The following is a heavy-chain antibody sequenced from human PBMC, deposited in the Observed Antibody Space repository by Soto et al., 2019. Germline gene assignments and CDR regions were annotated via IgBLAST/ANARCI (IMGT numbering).Heavy chain of an antibody. CDR3: ARGEIVTAAFFDY. V-gene: IGHV3-30-3*01. D-gene: IGHD1-26*01. CDR2: ISYDGSNK. Sequence: QVQLVESGGGVVQPGRSLRLSCAASEFAFSNYAMHWVRLAPGKGLECVALISYDGSNKYYADSVQGRFTISRDNSKNTLYLQMNSLRPEDTALYYCARGEIVTAAFFDYWGQGTLVTVSS. J-gene: IGHJ4*02. CDR1: EFAFSNYA.